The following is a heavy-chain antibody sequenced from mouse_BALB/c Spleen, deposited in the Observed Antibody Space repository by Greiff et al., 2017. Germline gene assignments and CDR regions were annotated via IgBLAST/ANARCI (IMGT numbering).Heavy chain of an antibody. V-gene: IGHV2-9-2*01. J-gene: IGHJ4*01. CDR1: GFSLTSYD. Sequence: QVQLKESGPGLVAPSQSLSITCTVSGFSLTSYDISWIRQPPGKGLEWLGVIWTGGGTNYNSAFMSRLSISKDNSKSQVFLKMNSLQTDDTAIYYCVRRDLYAMDYWGQGTSVTVAS. CDR3: VRRDLYAMDY. CDR2: IWTGGGT.